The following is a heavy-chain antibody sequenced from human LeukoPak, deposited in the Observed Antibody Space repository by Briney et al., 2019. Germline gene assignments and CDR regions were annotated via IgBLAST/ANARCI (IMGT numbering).Heavy chain of an antibody. J-gene: IGHJ4*02. CDR3: ARASSSISCYFDC. CDR1: GGSISSGDYY. V-gene: IGHV4-30-4*08. D-gene: IGHD2-2*01. Sequence: PSQTLSLTCTVSGGSISSGDYYWSWIRQPPGKGLEWIGYIYYSGSTYYNPSLKSRVTISVDTSKNQFSLKLSSVTAADTAVYYCARASSSISCYFDCWGQGTLVTVSS. CDR2: IYYSGST.